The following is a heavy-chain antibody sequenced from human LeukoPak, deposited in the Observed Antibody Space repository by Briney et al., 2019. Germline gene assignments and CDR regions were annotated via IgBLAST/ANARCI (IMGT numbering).Heavy chain of an antibody. CDR2: INHSGST. D-gene: IGHD5-24*01. J-gene: IGHJ4*02. CDR3: ARYAPPRWLQSLTAQYYFDY. Sequence: AETLSLTCAVYGGSFSGYYWSWIRQPPGKGLEWIGEINHSGSTNCHPSLKRRVTISVDTSKNQFSPKMSSVTAADTAVYYCARYAPPRWLQSLTAQYYFDYWGQGTLVTVSS. CDR1: GGSFSGYY. V-gene: IGHV4-34*01.